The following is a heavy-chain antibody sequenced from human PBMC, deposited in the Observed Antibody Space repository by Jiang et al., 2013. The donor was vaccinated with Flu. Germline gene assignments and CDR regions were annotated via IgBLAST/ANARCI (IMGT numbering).Heavy chain of an antibody. CDR1: GFTFSSYA. J-gene: IGHJ4*02. Sequence: EVQLLESGGGLVQPGGSLRLSCAASGFTFSSYAMSWVRQAPGKGLEWVSAISGSGGSTYYADSVEGRFTISRDNSKNTLYLQMNSLRAEDTAVYYCAKDPALLWFGELLSIPPNFDYWGQGTLVTVSS. CDR2: ISGSGGST. D-gene: IGHD3-10*01. V-gene: IGHV3-23*01. CDR3: AKDPALLWFGELLSIPPNFDY.